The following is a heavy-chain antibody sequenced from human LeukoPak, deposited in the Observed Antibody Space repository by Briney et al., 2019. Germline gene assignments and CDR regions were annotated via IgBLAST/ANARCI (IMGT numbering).Heavy chain of an antibody. CDR1: GFTFDDYG. V-gene: IGHV3-20*04. D-gene: IGHD2-15*01. Sequence: PGGSLRLSCAASGFTFDDYGMSWVRQAPGKGLEWVSGINWNGGSTGYADSVKGRFTISRDNAKNSLYLQMNSLRAEDTALYYCARDSTPHSYCSGGSCYPFDPWGQGTLVTVSS. CDR2: INWNGGST. J-gene: IGHJ5*02. CDR3: ARDSTPHSYCSGGSCYPFDP.